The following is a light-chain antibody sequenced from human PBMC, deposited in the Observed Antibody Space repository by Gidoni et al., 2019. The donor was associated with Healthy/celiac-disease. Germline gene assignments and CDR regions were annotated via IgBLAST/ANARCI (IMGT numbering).Light chain of an antibody. Sequence: DIKMTQSPSFLAASVGARVTITCRARQSISSYLNWYQQKPEKAPKLLIYAASSVQSGVPSRFSGSGSGTDFTITISSLQPEYVATYCCQQSYSTPLTFGGGTKVEIK. CDR1: QSISSY. J-gene: IGKJ4*01. V-gene: IGKV1-39*01. CDR2: AAS. CDR3: QQSYSTPLT.